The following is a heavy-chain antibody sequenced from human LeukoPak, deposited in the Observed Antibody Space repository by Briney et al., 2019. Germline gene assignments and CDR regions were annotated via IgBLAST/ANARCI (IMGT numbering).Heavy chain of an antibody. CDR2: INPTGGST. Sequence: GASVKVSCKASGYTFTSYYMHWVRQAPGQGLEWMGLINPTGGSTGYAQKFQGRVTMTRDTSTNTVYMELSSLRSEDTAVYYCARGPSITMVRGGQWYYYMDVWGKGTTVTVSS. D-gene: IGHD3-10*01. CDR3: ARGPSITMVRGGQWYYYMDV. CDR1: GYTFTSYY. J-gene: IGHJ6*03. V-gene: IGHV1-46*01.